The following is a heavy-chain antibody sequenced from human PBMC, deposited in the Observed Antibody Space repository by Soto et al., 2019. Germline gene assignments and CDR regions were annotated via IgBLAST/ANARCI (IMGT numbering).Heavy chain of an antibody. J-gene: IGHJ5*02. CDR2: IDGSGGIT. V-gene: IGHV3-23*01. D-gene: IGHD3-10*01. CDR1: GFTFGTTD. CDR3: VKNSGWFKT. Sequence: QLLQSGGGLVQPGGSLTLSCAASGFTFGTTDMSWVRQAPGEGLEWVSTIDGSGGITYYADSVKGRFTISRVNSRNTVYLQMNSLRGDYTALYYCVKNSGWFKTWGQGALVTVSS.